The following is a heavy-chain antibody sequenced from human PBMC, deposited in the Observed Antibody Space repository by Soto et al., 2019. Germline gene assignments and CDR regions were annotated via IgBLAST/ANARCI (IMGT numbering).Heavy chain of an antibody. CDR2: INPKSGGT. V-gene: IGHV1-2*04. Sequence: ASVKVSCNASVYTFTGYYIHWVRQAPGQGLEWLGRINPKSGGTSTAQKFQGWVTMTTDTSISTASMELTRLTSDDTAIYYCARGDSTDCSNGVCSFFYNHDMDVWGQGTTVTVSS. D-gene: IGHD2-8*01. CDR3: ARGDSTDCSNGVCSFFYNHDMDV. J-gene: IGHJ6*02. CDR1: VYTFTGYY.